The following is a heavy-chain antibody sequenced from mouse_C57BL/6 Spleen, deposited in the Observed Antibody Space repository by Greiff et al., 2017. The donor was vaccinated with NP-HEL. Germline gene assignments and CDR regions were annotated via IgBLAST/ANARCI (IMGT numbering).Heavy chain of an antibody. J-gene: IGHJ1*03. CDR2: IYPGIGNT. Sequence: VQLQQSGPELVKPGASVTISCKASGYTFTDYYINWVKQRPGQGLEWIGWIYPGIGNTKYNEKIKGKATLTVHTSTSTVYMQLSSLTYEDSAVYFCARDTTVGNRYFDVWGTGTTVTVSS. CDR1: GYTFTDYY. CDR3: ARDTTVGNRYFDV. D-gene: IGHD1-1*01. V-gene: IGHV1-84*01.